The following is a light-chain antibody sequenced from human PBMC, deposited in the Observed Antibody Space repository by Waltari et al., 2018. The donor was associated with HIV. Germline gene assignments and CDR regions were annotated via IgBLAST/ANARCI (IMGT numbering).Light chain of an antibody. Sequence: SYELTQPPSVSVSPGQTARITCSGDALPKKYASWYQQKSGQAPVLVIYGDTKRPSGIPERFSGSSSGTMATLTISGAQVEDEADYYCYSTDSSGNHRVFGGGTKLTVL. J-gene: IGLJ3*02. CDR3: YSTDSSGNHRV. V-gene: IGLV3-10*01. CDR2: GDT. CDR1: ALPKKY.